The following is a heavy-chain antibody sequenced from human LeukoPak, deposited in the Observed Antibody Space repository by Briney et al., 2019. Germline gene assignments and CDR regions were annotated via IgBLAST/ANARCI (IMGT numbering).Heavy chain of an antibody. Sequence: GGSLRLSCAASAFSLNAYNMNWVRQAPGKGREWVSSISYTGTYIYYADSVKGRFTISRDNAQNSLYLQMNSLRAEDTAIYYCVRDRGTYRPIDYWGQGTLVTVSS. V-gene: IGHV3-21*04. CDR3: VRDRGTYRPIDY. D-gene: IGHD1-26*01. CDR1: AFSLNAYN. J-gene: IGHJ4*02. CDR2: ISYTGTYI.